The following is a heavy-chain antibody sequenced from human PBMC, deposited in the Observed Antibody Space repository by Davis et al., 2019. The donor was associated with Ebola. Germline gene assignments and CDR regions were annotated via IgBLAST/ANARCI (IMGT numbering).Heavy chain of an antibody. CDR3: ARLSPYCTSTSCWEDY. J-gene: IGHJ4*02. Sequence: AASVKVSCKASGYTFTSYAINWVRQAPGQGLEWMGWINTNTGNPTYAQGFTGRFVFSLDTSVSTAYLQISSLTAEDTAVYYCARLSPYCTSTSCWEDYWGQGTLVTVSS. V-gene: IGHV7-4-1*02. CDR2: INTNTGNP. CDR1: GYTFTSYA. D-gene: IGHD2-2*01.